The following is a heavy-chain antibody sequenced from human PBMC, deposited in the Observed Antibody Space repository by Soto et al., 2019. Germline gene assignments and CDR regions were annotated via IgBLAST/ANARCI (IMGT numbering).Heavy chain of an antibody. Sequence: QVQLVESGGGVVQPGRSLRLSCAASGFTFSSYAMQWVRQAPGKGLEWVAVISYDGSNKYYADSVKCRFTISRDNSKNTLYLQMNSLRAEDTAVYYCARPDYGSGSYPDYWGQGTLVTVSS. V-gene: IGHV3-30-3*01. CDR2: ISYDGSNK. CDR1: GFTFSSYA. D-gene: IGHD3-10*01. J-gene: IGHJ4*02. CDR3: ARPDYGSGSYPDY.